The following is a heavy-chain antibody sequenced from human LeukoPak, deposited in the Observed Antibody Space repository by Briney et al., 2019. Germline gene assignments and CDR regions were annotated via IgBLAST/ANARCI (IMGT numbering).Heavy chain of an antibody. V-gene: IGHV4-59*01. CDR3: ARDKGPYWYFDL. Sequence: SETLSLTCTVSGGSISSYYWNWIRQPPGKGLEWIANINNRGSTDYNPSLKSRLTISLDTSKNQISLKLSWVTAADTAVYYCARDKGPYWYFDLWGRGTLVTDSS. CDR2: INNRGST. J-gene: IGHJ2*01. CDR1: GGSISSYY.